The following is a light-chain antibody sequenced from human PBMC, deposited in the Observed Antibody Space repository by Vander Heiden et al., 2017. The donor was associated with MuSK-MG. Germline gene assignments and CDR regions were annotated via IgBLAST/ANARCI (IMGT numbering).Light chain of an antibody. J-gene: IGKJ2*01. CDR2: WAS. V-gene: IGKV4-1*01. Sequence: DIVMTQSSDSLAVSLGERATINCKSSQSGLYSSHNKNYLAWYQQKPGQPPKLLIYWASTRESGVPDRFSGSGSGTDFTLTISSLQAEDVAVYYCQQDDSTPYTFGQGTKLEIK. CDR3: QQDDSTPYT. CDR1: QSGLYSSHNKNY.